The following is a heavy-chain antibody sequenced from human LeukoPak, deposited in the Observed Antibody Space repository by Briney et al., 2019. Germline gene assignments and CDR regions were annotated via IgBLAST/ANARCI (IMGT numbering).Heavy chain of an antibody. CDR3: ARRVEFGGVIVVDY. CDR2: IYYSGST. Sequence: SGTLSLTCTVSGGSISSSSYYWGWIRQPPGKGLEWIGSIYYSGSTYYNPSLKSRVTISVDTSKNQFSLKLSSVTAADTAVYYCARRVEFGGVIVVDYWGQGTLVTVSS. D-gene: IGHD3-16*02. V-gene: IGHV4-39*01. J-gene: IGHJ4*02. CDR1: GGSISSSSYY.